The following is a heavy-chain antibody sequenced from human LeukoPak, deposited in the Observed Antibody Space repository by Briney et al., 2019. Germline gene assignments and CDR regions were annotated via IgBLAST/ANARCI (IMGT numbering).Heavy chain of an antibody. CDR1: GFTFDDYA. Sequence: GGSLRLSCAASGFTFDDYAMHWVRQAPGKGLEWVSGISWNSGSIGYADSVKGRFTISRDNAKNSLYLQMNSLRAEDMALYYCAKSRSVAGHGGDAFDIWGQGTMVTVSS. D-gene: IGHD6-19*01. CDR2: ISWNSGSI. CDR3: AKSRSVAGHGGDAFDI. J-gene: IGHJ3*02. V-gene: IGHV3-9*03.